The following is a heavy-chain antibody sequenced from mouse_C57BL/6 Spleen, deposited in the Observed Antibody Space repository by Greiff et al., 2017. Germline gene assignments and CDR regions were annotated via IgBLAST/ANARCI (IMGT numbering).Heavy chain of an antibody. J-gene: IGHJ2*01. D-gene: IGHD1-1*01. CDR2: ISSGSSTI. Sequence: VQLQQSGGGLVKPGGSLKLSCAASGFTFSDYGMHWVRQAPEKGLEWVAYISSGSSTIYYADTVKGRFTISRDNAKNTLFLQMTSLRSEDTAMYYCARRDYYGSSYGFDYWGQGTTLTVSS. CDR1: GFTFSDYG. CDR3: ARRDYYGSSYGFDY. V-gene: IGHV5-17*01.